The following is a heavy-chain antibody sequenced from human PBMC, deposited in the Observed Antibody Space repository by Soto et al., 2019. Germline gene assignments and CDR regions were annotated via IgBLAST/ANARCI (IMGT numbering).Heavy chain of an antibody. V-gene: IGHV3-30*03. J-gene: IGHJ4*02. D-gene: IGHD3-10*01. Sequence: QAQLVESGGGVVQPGRSLRLSCAASGFAFSSYGMHWVRQAPGTGLEWVAVISYDGSLQHYADSVKGRFTISRDNSQTMVLLQRSSRSAEDTAVYYCVSDRGYGPASAPYSWGQGTLVSVSS. CDR1: GFAFSSYG. CDR3: VSDRGYGPASAPYS. CDR2: ISYDGSLQ.